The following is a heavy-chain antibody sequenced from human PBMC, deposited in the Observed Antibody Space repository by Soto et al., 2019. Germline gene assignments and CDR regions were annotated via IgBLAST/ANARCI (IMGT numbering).Heavy chain of an antibody. CDR1: GGTFSSYA. J-gene: IGHJ6*02. Sequence: QVQLVQSGAEVKKPGSSVKVSCKASGGTFSSYAISWVRQAPGQGLEWLGGIIPIFGTADYAQKFQGRVTITADESTSTAYMDLSSLRSEDTAVYYCARHLGGNHYYYGMDVWGQGTTVTVSS. CDR2: IIPIFGTA. D-gene: IGHD3-16*01. CDR3: ARHLGGNHYYYGMDV. V-gene: IGHV1-69*12.